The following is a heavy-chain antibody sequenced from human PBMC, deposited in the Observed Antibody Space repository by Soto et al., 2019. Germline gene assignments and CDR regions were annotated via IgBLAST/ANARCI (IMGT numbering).Heavy chain of an antibody. D-gene: IGHD1-26*01. CDR1: GVTFISYG. J-gene: IGHJ6*02. V-gene: IGHV3-33*01. CDR2: IWYDGSNK. Sequence: GGPLKLPCAASGVTFISYGMHWVRPVPGKGLEWVAVIWYDGSNKYYADSVKGRFTISRDNSKNTLYLQMNSLRAEDTAVYYCAREVGRSYYGMDGWGQGTKVTFSS. CDR3: AREVGRSYYGMDG.